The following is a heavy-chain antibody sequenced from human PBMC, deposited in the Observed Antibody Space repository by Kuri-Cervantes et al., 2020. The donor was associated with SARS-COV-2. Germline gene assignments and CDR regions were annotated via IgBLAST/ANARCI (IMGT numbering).Heavy chain of an antibody. D-gene: IGHD4-17*01. Sequence: GGSLRPSCAASGFTFSSYGMHWVRQAPGKGLEGVAFIRYVGSNKYYADSVKGRFTISRDNSKNTLYLQMNSLRAEDTAVYYCARVGDGRGNDAFDIWAQGTMVTVSS. J-gene: IGHJ3*02. CDR1: GFTFSSYG. CDR3: ARVGDGRGNDAFDI. CDR2: IRYVGSNK. V-gene: IGHV3-30*02.